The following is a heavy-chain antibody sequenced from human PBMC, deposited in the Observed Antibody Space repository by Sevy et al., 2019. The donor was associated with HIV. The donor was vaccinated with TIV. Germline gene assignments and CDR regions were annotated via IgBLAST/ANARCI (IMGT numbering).Heavy chain of an antibody. CDR2: INWNGADI. J-gene: IGHJ6*02. CDR3: AKGQQLITQSGSYFYYGMNV. V-gene: IGHV3-9*01. D-gene: IGHD6-13*01. CDR1: NLTFEDYA. Sequence: SLKISCAASNLTFEDYAMHWVRRAPGKGLEWVSGINWNGADIGFAASVKGRFTISRDNAKSSVYLQINSLTPEDTGVYYCAKGQQLITQSGSYFYYGMNVWGQGTTVTVSS.